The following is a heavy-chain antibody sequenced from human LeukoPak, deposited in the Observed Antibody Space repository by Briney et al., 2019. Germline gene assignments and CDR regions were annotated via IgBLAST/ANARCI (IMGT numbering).Heavy chain of an antibody. D-gene: IGHD3-22*01. CDR2: FYSGGST. V-gene: IGHV4-39*01. CDR3: ARQDGGYYYWFDP. CDR1: GDSINSSIYY. J-gene: IGHJ5*02. Sequence: SETLSLTCTVSGDSINSSIYYWAWIRPPPGKGLEWIGTFYSGGSTYYTPSLKSRVTISVDTSKNQFSLRLTSVTAADTAVYYCARQDGGYYYWFDPWGQGTLVTVSS.